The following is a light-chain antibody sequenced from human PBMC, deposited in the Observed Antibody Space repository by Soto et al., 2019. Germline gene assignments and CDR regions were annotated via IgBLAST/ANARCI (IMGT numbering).Light chain of an antibody. CDR2: DAS. J-gene: IGKJ4*01. CDR1: QSVSSY. CDR3: QQFSSYPLT. V-gene: IGKV3-11*01. Sequence: EIVLTQSPATLSLSPGERATLSCRASQSVSSYLAWYQQKPGQAPRLLIYDASNRATGIPARFSGSGSGTDFTLTISRLEPEDFAVYDCQQFSSYPLTFGGGTKVDIK.